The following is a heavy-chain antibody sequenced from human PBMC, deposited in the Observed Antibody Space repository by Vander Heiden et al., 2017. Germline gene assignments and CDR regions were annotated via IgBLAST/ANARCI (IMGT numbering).Heavy chain of an antibody. Sequence: QVQLLQSGAEVKKPGSSVKVSCKASGGTFSSYAISWVRHAPGQGLEWMGGIIPILGIANYAQKYQGRVTITADKSTSTAYMELSSLRSEDKAVYYCAGDKSNSGYDRLVWFDPWGQGTLVTVSS. D-gene: IGHD5-12*01. J-gene: IGHJ5*02. CDR1: GGTFSSYA. CDR3: AGDKSNSGYDRLVWFDP. V-gene: IGHV1-69*10. CDR2: IIPILGIA.